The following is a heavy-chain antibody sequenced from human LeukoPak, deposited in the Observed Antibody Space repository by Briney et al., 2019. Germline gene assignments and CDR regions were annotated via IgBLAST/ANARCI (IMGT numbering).Heavy chain of an antibody. CDR2: ISGSGGST. CDR1: GFTFSSYA. D-gene: IGHD6-19*01. V-gene: IGHV3-23*01. Sequence: AGSLRLSCAASGFTFSSYAMSWVRQPPGKGLEWVSAISGSGGSTYYADSVKGRFTISRDNSKNTLYLQMNSLRAEDTAVYYCAKDFSAQSIAVAGRPYYYYGMDVWGKGTTVTVSS. J-gene: IGHJ6*04. CDR3: AKDFSAQSIAVAGRPYYYYGMDV.